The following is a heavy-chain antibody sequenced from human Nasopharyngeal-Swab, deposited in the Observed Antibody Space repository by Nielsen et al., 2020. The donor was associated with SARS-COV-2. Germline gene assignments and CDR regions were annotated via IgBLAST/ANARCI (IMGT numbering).Heavy chain of an antibody. CDR3: ARILTIFGVVASYYFDY. V-gene: IGHV4-59*01. J-gene: IGHJ4*02. Sequence: SETLSLTCTVSGGSISSYYWSWIRQPPGKGLEWIGYIYYSGSTNYNPSLKSRVTTSVDTSTNQFSLKLSSVTAADTAVYYCARILTIFGVVASYYFDYWGQGTLVTVSS. D-gene: IGHD3-3*01. CDR1: GGSISSYY. CDR2: IYYSGST.